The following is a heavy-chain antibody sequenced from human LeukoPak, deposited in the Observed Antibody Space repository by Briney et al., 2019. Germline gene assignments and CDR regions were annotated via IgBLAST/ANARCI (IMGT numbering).Heavy chain of an antibody. Sequence: PSETLSLTCTVSGGSISSYYWSWIRQPPGKGLEWIGYFHYSGSTNYNPSLKSRVTISEDTSKNQLSLKLSSVSAADTAVVYCGRHRSYGLPDYWGQGTLVTASS. CDR3: GRHRSYGLPDY. D-gene: IGHD3-16*02. J-gene: IGHJ4*02. V-gene: IGHV4-59*08. CDR2: FHYSGST. CDR1: GGSISSYY.